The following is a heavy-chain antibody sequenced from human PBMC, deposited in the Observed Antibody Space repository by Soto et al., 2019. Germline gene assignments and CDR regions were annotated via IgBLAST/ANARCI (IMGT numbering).Heavy chain of an antibody. CDR2: ISYDGGLQ. CDR3: VSDRGYGHASVPYS. Sequence: QAHLVESGGGVVQPGRSLRLSCAASGFTFTSYGMHWVRQAPGTRLEWVAVISYDGGLQHYADSVKGRFTISRDNSKNMVLLQVNSLRAEDTAVYFCVSDRGYGHASVPYSWSHGTLVSVSS. CDR1: GFTFTSYG. D-gene: IGHD5-18*01. V-gene: IGHV3-30*03. J-gene: IGHJ5*01.